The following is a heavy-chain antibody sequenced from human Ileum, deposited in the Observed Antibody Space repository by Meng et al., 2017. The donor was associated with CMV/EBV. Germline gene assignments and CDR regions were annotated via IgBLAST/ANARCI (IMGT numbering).Heavy chain of an antibody. Sequence: KAAGYTFTSDDNNWGRQATGRGLEWMRWMNHNSGNAGNAQKFQGRVTMTRNTSISTAYMELSSLRSEDTAVYYCARGSRLRNAEYFQHWGQGTLVTVSS. CDR3: ARGSRLRNAEYFQH. CDR2: MNHNSGNA. V-gene: IGHV1-8*01. CDR1: GYTFTSDD. J-gene: IGHJ1*01.